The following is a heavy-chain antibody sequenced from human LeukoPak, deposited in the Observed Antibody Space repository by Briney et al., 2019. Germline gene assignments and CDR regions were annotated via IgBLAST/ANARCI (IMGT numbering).Heavy chain of an antibody. J-gene: IGHJ4*02. V-gene: IGHV1-69*13. CDR3: ARDYYDSSGYYPNLYYFDY. CDR1: GGTFSSYA. Sequence: SVKVSCKASGGTFSSYAISWVRQAPGQGLEWMGGIIPIFGTANYAQRFQGRVTITADESTSTAYMELSSLRSEDTAVYYCARDYYDSSGYYPNLYYFDYWGQGTLVTVSS. CDR2: IIPIFGTA. D-gene: IGHD3-22*01.